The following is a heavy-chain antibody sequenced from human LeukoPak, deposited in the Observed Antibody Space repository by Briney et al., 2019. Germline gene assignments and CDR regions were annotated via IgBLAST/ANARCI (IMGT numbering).Heavy chain of an antibody. CDR1: GGSISSSSYY. CDR2: IHYSGST. J-gene: IGHJ6*03. D-gene: IGHD2-15*01. Sequence: SETLSLTCTVSGGSISSSSYYWAWIRQPPGKGLEWIGSIHYSGSTYYNPSLQSRVTISIDTSKNQFSLKLRFVTAAVTAVYYCARVRCSGGSCPYYYYYYYMDVWGKGTTVTVSS. CDR3: ARVRCSGGSCPYYYYYYYMDV. V-gene: IGHV4-39*07.